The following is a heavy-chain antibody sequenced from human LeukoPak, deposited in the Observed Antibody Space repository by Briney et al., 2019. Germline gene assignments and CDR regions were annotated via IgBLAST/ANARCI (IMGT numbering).Heavy chain of an antibody. Sequence: GGSLRLSCAASGFTFSSYGMHWVRQAPGKGLEWVAFIRYDGSNKYYADSVKVRFTISRDNSKDTLYLHVNSLRPEDTAVYYCARDFMYNNRCTGCWGQGTLVTVSS. D-gene: IGHD1-14*01. J-gene: IGHJ4*02. CDR2: IRYDGSNK. CDR1: GFTFSSYG. V-gene: IGHV3-30*02. CDR3: ARDFMYNNRCTGC.